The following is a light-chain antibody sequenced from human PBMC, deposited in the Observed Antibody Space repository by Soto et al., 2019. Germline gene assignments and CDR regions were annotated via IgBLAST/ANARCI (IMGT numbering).Light chain of an antibody. J-gene: IGKJ1*01. CDR2: GAS. CDR1: QSVSSN. Sequence: IVLTHSPSTLSVSPWERVTLSCMASQSVSSNLAWYQQKPGQAPRLLIYGASTRATGIPARFSGSGSGTEFTLTISSLQSEDFAVYYCQQYNNWPPWTFGQGTKVDIK. V-gene: IGKV3-15*01. CDR3: QQYNNWPPWT.